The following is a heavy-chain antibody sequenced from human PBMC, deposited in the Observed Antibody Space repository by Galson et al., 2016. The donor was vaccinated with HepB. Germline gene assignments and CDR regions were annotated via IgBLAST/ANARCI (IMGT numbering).Heavy chain of an antibody. CDR2: ISAYSGDT. CDR3: ATGSSLIRGFDH. V-gene: IGHV1-18*04. D-gene: IGHD3-16*01. Sequence: SVKVSCKGSGYIFRNYGINWVRQAPGQGLEWMGWISAYSGDTNYAPKVQGRVTMTTDISTNTATMELWNLRSDDTAVYYCATGSSLIRGFDHWGQGTLVTVSS. J-gene: IGHJ4*02. CDR1: GYIFRNYG.